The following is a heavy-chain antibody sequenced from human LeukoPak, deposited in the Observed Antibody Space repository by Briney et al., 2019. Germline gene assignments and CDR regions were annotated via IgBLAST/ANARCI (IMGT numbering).Heavy chain of an antibody. CDR1: GYTFTSYC. Sequence: GASVKVSCKASGYTFTSYCISWVRQPPGQGLKWMGWISAYNGNTNYAQKLQGRVTMTTDTSTSTAYMELRSLRSDDTAVYYCARDDYYGSKAFDYWGQGTLVTVSS. D-gene: IGHD3-10*01. V-gene: IGHV1-18*01. J-gene: IGHJ4*02. CDR2: ISAYNGNT. CDR3: ARDDYYGSKAFDY.